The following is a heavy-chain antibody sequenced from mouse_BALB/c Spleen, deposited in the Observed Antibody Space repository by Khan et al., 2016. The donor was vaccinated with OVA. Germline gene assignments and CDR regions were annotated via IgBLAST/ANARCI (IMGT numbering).Heavy chain of an antibody. CDR2: ISGDSSTI. CDR1: GFTFSNFG. D-gene: IGHD1-1*01. V-gene: IGHV5-17*02. Sequence: EVELVESGGGLVQPGGSRKLSCVASGFTFSNFGIHWVRQAPEKGLEWVASISGDSSTIYYTDIVTGRFTISRDNPKNTLFLRLTSLESDDMAMYYCARSFCYGYYFDQWGQGTTLTVSS. CDR3: ARSFCYGYYFDQ. J-gene: IGHJ2*01.